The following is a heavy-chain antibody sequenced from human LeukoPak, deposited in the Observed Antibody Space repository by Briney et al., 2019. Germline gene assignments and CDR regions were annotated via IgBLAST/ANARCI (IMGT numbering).Heavy chain of an antibody. D-gene: IGHD3-10*01. Sequence: SETLSLTCAVSGGSISSGGYSWSWIRQPPGKGLEWIGYIYHSGSTYYNPSLKSRVTISVDRSKNQFSLKLSSVTAADTAVHYCASRGSGSSQHYFDYWGQGTLVTVSS. CDR3: ASRGSGSSQHYFDY. V-gene: IGHV4-30-2*01. J-gene: IGHJ4*02. CDR2: IYHSGST. CDR1: GGSISSGGYS.